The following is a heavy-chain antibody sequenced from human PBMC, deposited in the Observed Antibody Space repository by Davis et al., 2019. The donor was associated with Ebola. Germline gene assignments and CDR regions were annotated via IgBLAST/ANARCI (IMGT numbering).Heavy chain of an antibody. Sequence: GESLKISCAASGFTFSSYSMNWVRQAPGKGLEWVSYISSSSSTIYYADSVKGRFTISRDNAKNSLYLQMNSLRDEDTAVYFCARSPITISGVLVPLYWFFDLWGRGTLVTVSS. J-gene: IGHJ2*01. CDR1: GFTFSSYS. CDR3: ARSPITISGVLVPLYWFFDL. D-gene: IGHD3-3*01. CDR2: ISSSSSTI. V-gene: IGHV3-48*02.